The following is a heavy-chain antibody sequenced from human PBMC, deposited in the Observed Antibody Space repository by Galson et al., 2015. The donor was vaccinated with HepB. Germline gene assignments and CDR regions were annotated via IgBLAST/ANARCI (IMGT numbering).Heavy chain of an antibody. CDR3: ARVLSDYGGNLWAFDI. D-gene: IGHD4-23*01. J-gene: IGHJ3*02. CDR2: IYSGGST. Sequence: SLRLSCAASGFTVSSNYMSWVRQAPGKGLEWVSVIYSGGSTYYADSVKGRFTISRHNSKNTLYLQMNSLRAEDTAVYYCARVLSDYGGNLWAFDIWGQGTMVTVSS. V-gene: IGHV3-53*04. CDR1: GFTVSSNY.